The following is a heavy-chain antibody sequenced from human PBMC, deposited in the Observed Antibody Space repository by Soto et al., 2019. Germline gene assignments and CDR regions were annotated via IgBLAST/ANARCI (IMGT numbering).Heavy chain of an antibody. CDR3: AKDLGLRYYHYNGMDV. V-gene: IGHV3-30*02. J-gene: IGHJ6*02. Sequence: DSVKGRFTISRDNSENTLYLQMNSLRVEDTALYYCAKDLGLRYYHYNGMDVWGQGTTVTVSS. D-gene: IGHD5-12*01.